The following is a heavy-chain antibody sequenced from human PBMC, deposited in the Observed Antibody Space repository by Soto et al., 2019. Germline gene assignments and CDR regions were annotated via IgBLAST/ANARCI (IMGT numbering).Heavy chain of an antibody. CDR2: ISWDGGST. CDR1: GFTFDDYA. CDR3: ARAPDCSSTSCYPDY. D-gene: IGHD2-2*01. Sequence: GGSLRLSCAASGFTFDDYAMHWVRQTPGRGLEWVSFISWDGGSTYYRDSVKGRFTISRDDAKNSLYLQMNSLRAEDTAVYYCARAPDCSSTSCYPDYWGQGTLVTVSS. V-gene: IGHV3-43D*04. J-gene: IGHJ4*02.